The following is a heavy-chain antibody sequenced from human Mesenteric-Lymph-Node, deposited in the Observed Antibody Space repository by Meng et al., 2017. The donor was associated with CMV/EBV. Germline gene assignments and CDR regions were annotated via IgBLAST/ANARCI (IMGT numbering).Heavy chain of an antibody. Sequence: SETLSLTCSVSGGFISSYYWSWIRQPPGKGLEWIGEINHSGSTNYNPSLKSRVTISVDTSKNQFSLKLSSVTAADTAVYYCAGFMGYRRPYSRSSSDFWGQGTLVTVSS. D-gene: IGHD6-6*01. V-gene: IGHV4-34*01. CDR3: AGFMGYRRPYSRSSSDF. J-gene: IGHJ4*02. CDR2: INHSGST. CDR1: GGFISSYY.